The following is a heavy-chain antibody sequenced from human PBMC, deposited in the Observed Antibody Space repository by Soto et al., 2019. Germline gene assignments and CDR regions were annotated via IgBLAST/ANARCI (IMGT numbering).Heavy chain of an antibody. J-gene: IGHJ4*02. CDR1: GSTFSSYW. D-gene: IGHD6-19*01. V-gene: IGHV3-74*01. CDR2: ISSDGSST. CDR3: ARGRDSSGRPYYMDY. Sequence: PGGPLRLSCAASGSTFSSYWMHWVRQAPGKGLVWVSRISSDGSSTSYADSVKGRFTISRDNAKNTLFLQMNSVRAEDTAVYYCARGRDSSGRPYYMDYWGQGT.